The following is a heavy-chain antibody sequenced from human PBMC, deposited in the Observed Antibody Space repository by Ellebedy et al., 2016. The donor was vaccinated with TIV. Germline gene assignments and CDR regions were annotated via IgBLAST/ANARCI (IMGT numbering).Heavy chain of an antibody. CDR2: IIVNTDTGKTT. D-gene: IGHD1-26*01. V-gene: IGHV3-23*01. J-gene: IGHJ4*02. CDR1: GFDFSTHD. CDR3: ARGGAGFDSMNRELSFDS. Sequence: GGSLRLXXVASGFDFSTHDMTWVRQAPGKGLEWVADIIVNTDTGKTTNYADSVKGRFTMSRDTFSNTLFLQMDSLRAEDTAVYYCARGGAGFDSMNRELSFDSWGQGTLVTVSS.